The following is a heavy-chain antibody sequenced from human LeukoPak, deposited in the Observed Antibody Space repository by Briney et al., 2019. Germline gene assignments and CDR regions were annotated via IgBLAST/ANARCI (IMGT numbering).Heavy chain of an antibody. V-gene: IGHV3-30*18. CDR3: VKAFQRWELFDY. CDR2: ISYDGSNK. Sequence: GGSLRLSCAASGFTFSSYAMHWVRQAPGKGLEWVAVISYDGSNKYYADSVKGRFTISRDNSKNTLYLQMSSLRAEDTAVYYCVKAFQRWELFDYWGQGTLATVSS. CDR1: GFTFSSYA. J-gene: IGHJ4*02. D-gene: IGHD1-26*01.